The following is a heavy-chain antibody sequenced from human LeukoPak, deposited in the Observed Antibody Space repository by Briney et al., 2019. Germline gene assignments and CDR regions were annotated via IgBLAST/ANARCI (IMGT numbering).Heavy chain of an antibody. V-gene: IGHV4-4*09. CDR3: ARQKCTSTSCLTKNAFDI. CDR1: GSINSYY. D-gene: IGHD2-2*01. CDR2: IYTSGST. Sequence: SETLSLTCTVSGSINSYYWSWIRQPPGKGLEWIGYIYTSGSTNYNPSLKSRVTISVDTSKNHFSLDLSSVTAADTAVYYCARQKCTSTSCLTKNAFDIWGQGTMVTVSS. J-gene: IGHJ3*02.